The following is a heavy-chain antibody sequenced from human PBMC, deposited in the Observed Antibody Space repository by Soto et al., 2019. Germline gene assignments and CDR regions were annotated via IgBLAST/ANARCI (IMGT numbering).Heavy chain of an antibody. Sequence: EVQLVESGGGLVQPGGSLRLSCAASGFTFSSYEMNWVRQAPGKGLEWVSYISGSDSTIYYVDSVKGRFTISRDNAKNSLYLQMNSLRAEDTSVYYCARDRVFDYWGQGTLVTVSS. CDR1: GFTFSSYE. CDR2: ISGSDSTI. V-gene: IGHV3-48*03. CDR3: ARDRVFDY. J-gene: IGHJ4*02.